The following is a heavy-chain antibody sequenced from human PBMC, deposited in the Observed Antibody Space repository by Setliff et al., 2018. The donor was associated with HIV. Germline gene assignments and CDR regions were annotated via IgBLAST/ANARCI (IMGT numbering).Heavy chain of an antibody. CDR2: LYYGGNT. V-gene: IGHV4-38-2*02. Sequence: PSETLSLTCSVSPYPISSGYYWGWLRQPPGKGLEWIGCLYYGGNTYYNPSLKSRVAMSIDTSKNEVSLRLKSVTAADTAIYYCARDPWLLGASAGGDNWLDPWGQGTLVTVSS. CDR1: PYPISSGYY. J-gene: IGHJ5*02. D-gene: IGHD1-26*01. CDR3: ARDPWLLGASAGGDNWLDP.